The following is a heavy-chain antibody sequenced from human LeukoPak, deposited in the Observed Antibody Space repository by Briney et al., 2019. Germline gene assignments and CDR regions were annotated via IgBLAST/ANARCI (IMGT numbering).Heavy chain of an antibody. CDR2: IYYSGST. D-gene: IGHD2-15*01. Sequence: PSETLSLTRTVSGGSISSSSYYWGWIRQPPGKWLEWIGSIYYSGSTYYNPSLKSRVTISVDTSKNQFSLKLSSVTAADTAVYHCARQTVVAATLDYWGQGTLITVSS. V-gene: IGHV4-39*01. CDR3: ARQTVVAATLDY. J-gene: IGHJ4*02. CDR1: GGSISSSSYY.